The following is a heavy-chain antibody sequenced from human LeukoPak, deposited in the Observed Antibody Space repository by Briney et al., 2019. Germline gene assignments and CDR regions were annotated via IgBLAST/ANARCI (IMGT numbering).Heavy chain of an antibody. J-gene: IGHJ6*03. D-gene: IGHD2/OR15-2a*01. Sequence: PGGSLRLSCAASGFTFSTYWICWVRQAPGKGLEWVANIKEDGSETHNAESLRGGFFLSRDNAKNSQHLQMNSLRVEDTAVYYCARCEGFDDYFSGNPTYYFYMDVWGKGTTVTVSS. V-gene: IGHV3-7*01. CDR2: IKEDGSET. CDR1: GFTFSTYW. CDR3: ARCEGFDDYFSGNPTYYFYMDV.